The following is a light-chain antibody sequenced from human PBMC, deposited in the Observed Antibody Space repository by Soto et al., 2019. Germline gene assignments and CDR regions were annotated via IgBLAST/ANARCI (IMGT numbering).Light chain of an antibody. V-gene: IGKV3-15*01. CDR2: GAS. Sequence: EMVMTQSPATRSVSPGERATLSCRASQSVSSNLAWYQQKPGQAPRLLIYGASTRATGIPARFSGSGSGTEFTLTISILQSEDFAVYYCQQYNNWPPITFGQGTRLEIK. CDR1: QSVSSN. J-gene: IGKJ5*01. CDR3: QQYNNWPPIT.